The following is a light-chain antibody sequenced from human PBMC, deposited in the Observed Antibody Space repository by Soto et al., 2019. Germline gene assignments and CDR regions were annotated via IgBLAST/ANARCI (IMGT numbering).Light chain of an antibody. CDR3: AAWDDSLNGVV. J-gene: IGLJ3*02. CDR1: SSNIGSTT. CDR2: NNN. V-gene: IGLV1-44*01. Sequence: QAVVTQPPSASGTPGQRVTIACSGSSSNIGSTTVKWYQQLPGTAPKPLIYNNNQRPSGVTDRFSGSKSGTSASLAISGLQSEDEADYYCAAWDDSLNGVVFGGGTKLTVL.